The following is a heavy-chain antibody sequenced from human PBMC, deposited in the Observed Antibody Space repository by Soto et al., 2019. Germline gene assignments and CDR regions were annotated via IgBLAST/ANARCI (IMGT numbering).Heavy chain of an antibody. CDR1: GASINSGGYY. CDR3: ASGNALGVIVAS. J-gene: IGHJ5*02. V-gene: IGHV4-31*03. D-gene: IGHD3-16*02. CDR2: IYFSGST. Sequence: QVQLQESGPGLVRPSETLSLTCTVSGASINSGGYYWSWIRQLPGKGLEWIGYIYFSGSTYYNPSLESRVTISLDTSQNQFSLKMSSVIAADTAVYYCASGNALGVIVASWGQGTLVTVS.